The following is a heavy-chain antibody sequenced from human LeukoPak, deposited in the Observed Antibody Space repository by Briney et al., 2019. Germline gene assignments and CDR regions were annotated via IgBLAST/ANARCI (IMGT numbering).Heavy chain of an antibody. CDR3: ATQTITLVVVISPFDY. V-gene: IGHV3-30*02. CDR2: VQDDGAKT. CDR1: GFTFNAYP. Sequence: GESLKISFAASGFTFNAYPMHWVRQAPGRGQEWVALVQDDGAKTNYADSVRGRFTTSRDNSRSTVYLQTNSLKPDDTAVYYCATQTITLVVVISPFDYWGQGALVTVSS. D-gene: IGHD3-22*01. J-gene: IGHJ4*02.